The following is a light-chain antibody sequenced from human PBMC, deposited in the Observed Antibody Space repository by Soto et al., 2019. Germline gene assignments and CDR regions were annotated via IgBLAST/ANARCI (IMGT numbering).Light chain of an antibody. CDR2: CND. Sequence: QSVLTQPPSASATPGQRVTISCSGSSSNIGGNTVSWYQQVPGTAPKLLIFCNDQRPAVVPDRFSGYKSGTSASLAISWRQAEDEAYYYCAAWDDSLNGWVFGGGTKVTVL. V-gene: IGLV1-44*01. J-gene: IGLJ3*02. CDR3: AAWDDSLNGWV. CDR1: SSNIGGNT.